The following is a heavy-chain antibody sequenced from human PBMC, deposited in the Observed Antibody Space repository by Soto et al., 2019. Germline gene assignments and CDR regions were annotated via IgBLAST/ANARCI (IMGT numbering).Heavy chain of an antibody. D-gene: IGHD1-7*01. CDR2: SRNKIRSYTT. CDR1: GFIFSDHY. J-gene: IGHJ6*02. V-gene: IGHV3-72*01. Sequence: EVQLVEAGGGGLVQPGGSLRLSCGTSGFIFSDHYMDWVRQAPGKGLEWVGRSRNKIRSYTTEYAASVKGRFTISRDDSKNSLYLQMDSLKTEDTAVYYCLRTLVTPHPGTRVYGVDVWGQGTTVTVSS. CDR3: LRTLVTPHPGTRVYGVDV.